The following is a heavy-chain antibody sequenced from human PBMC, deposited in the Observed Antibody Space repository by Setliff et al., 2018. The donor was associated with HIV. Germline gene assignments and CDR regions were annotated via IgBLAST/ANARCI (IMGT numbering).Heavy chain of an antibody. CDR2: INRSGRT. D-gene: IGHD2-15*01. CDR3: ARVSITYWYSIPTFYYYYMDV. CDR1: GGSFSGYH. V-gene: IGHV4-34*01. J-gene: IGHJ6*03. Sequence: LSLTCAVYGGSFSGYHWNWIRQPPGKGLEWIGEINRSGRTNYNPSLKSRVTISVDTSKNQFSLKLRSVTAADTAMYYCARVSITYWYSIPTFYYYYMDVWGKGTKVTVSS.